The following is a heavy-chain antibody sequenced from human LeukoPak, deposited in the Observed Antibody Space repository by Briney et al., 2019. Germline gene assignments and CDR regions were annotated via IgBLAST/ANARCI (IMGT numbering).Heavy chain of an antibody. D-gene: IGHD3-16*01. CDR3: AREDLVVVGVMDY. V-gene: IGHV3-21*01. J-gene: IGHJ4*02. CDR2: ISSSSSYI. CDR1: GFTFSSYS. Sequence: GGSLRLSCAASGFTFSSYSMNWVRQAPGKGLEWVSSISSSSSYIYYADSVKGRSTISRDNAKNSLYLQMNSLRAEDTAVYYCAREDLVVVGVMDYWGQGTLVTVSS.